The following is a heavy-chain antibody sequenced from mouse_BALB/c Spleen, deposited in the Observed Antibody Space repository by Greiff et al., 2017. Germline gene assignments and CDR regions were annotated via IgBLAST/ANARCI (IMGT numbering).Heavy chain of an antibody. CDR1: GDSITSGY. V-gene: IGHV3-8*02. D-gene: IGHD2-1*01. CDR3: ARSYGKDWYFDV. J-gene: IGHJ1*01. Sequence: EVQRVESGPSLVKPSQTLSLTCSVTGDSITSGYWNWIRKFPGNKLEYMGYISYSGSTYYNPSLKSRISITRDTSKNQYYLQLNSVTTEDTATYYCARSYGKDWYFDVWGAGTTVTVSS. CDR2: ISYSGST.